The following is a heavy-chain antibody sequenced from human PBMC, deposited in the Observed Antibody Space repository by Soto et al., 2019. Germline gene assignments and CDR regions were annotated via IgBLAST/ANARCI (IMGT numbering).Heavy chain of an antibody. CDR2: MNPNSGNT. CDR1: GYTFTRYD. J-gene: IGHJ4*02. CDR3: VFLSVFDHIAGGEYYFYS. V-gene: IGHV1-8*01. D-gene: IGHD3-10*01. Sequence: ASVKISCKASGYTFTRYDINWVRQATGQGLEWMGWMNPNSGNTDYAQKFQGRVTMTRNTSISTAYMELSSLRSEDTAVYYCVFLSVFDHIAGGEYYFYSCGQGTLVTVSS.